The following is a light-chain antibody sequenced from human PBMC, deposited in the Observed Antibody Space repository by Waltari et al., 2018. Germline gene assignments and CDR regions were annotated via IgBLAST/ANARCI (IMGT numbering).Light chain of an antibody. Sequence: SYELTQPPSVSVSPGQTARLTCSGAALPNKYAYWYQQKSGQAPVLVIHEDSKRPSGIPERFSGSSSGTVATLTITGAQVEDEADYYCFSADSSGNHYVFGNVTKVTVL. CDR2: EDS. J-gene: IGLJ1*01. CDR1: ALPNKY. CDR3: FSADSSGNHYV. V-gene: IGLV3-10*01.